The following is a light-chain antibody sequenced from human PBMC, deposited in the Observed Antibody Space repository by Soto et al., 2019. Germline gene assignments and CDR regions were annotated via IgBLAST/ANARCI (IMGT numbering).Light chain of an antibody. V-gene: IGLV3-21*02. J-gene: IGLJ1*01. CDR2: DDS. CDR1: NIGGKS. Sequence: LTQTSSLSLAPGQTARISFGGNNIGGKSVHWYQQKPGQAPVVVVYDDSDRPSGIPERFSGSNSGNTATLTISRVEAGDEADYHCQVWDDNSDHHVFGTGTKVTVL. CDR3: QVWDDNSDHHV.